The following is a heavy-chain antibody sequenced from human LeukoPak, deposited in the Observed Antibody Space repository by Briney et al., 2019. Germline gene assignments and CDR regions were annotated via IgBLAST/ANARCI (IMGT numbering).Heavy chain of an antibody. CDR2: ISSSSSYI. Sequence: GESLRLSCAASGFTFSSYSMNWVRQAPGKGLELVSSISSSSSYIYYADSVKGRFTISRDNAKNSLYLQMNSMRAEDTAVYYCARESKGSSTIDYWGQGTLVTVSS. CDR3: ARESKGSSTIDY. J-gene: IGHJ4*02. D-gene: IGHD6-13*01. CDR1: GFTFSSYS. V-gene: IGHV3-21*01.